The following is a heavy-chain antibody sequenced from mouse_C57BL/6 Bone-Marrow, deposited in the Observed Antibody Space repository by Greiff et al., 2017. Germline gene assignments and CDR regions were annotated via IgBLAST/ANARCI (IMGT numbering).Heavy chain of an antibody. V-gene: IGHV5-4*01. Sequence: EVMLVESGGGLVKPGGSLKLSCAASGFTFSSYAMPWVRQTPEKRLEWVATISDGGSYTYYPDNVKGRFTISRDNAKNNLYLQMRHLKSEDTAMYYCARDRLRRGFYYFDYWGQGTTLTVSS. D-gene: IGHD2-2*01. CDR3: ARDRLRRGFYYFDY. J-gene: IGHJ2*01. CDR2: ISDGGSYT. CDR1: GFTFSSYA.